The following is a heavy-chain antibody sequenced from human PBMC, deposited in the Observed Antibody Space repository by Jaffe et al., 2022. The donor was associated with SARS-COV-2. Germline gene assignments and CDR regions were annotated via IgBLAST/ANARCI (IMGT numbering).Heavy chain of an antibody. V-gene: IGHV6-1*01. D-gene: IGHD3-22*01. CDR1: GDSVSSNSAA. CDR3: ARQASDSETYGGIDY. Sequence: QVQLQQSGPGLVKPSQTLSLTCAISGDSVSSNSAAWNWIRQSPSRGLEWLGRTYHRSQWYDDYASSVKGRITVSPDTSQNQVSLQLKSVTPEDTAVYYCARQASDSETYGGIDYWGQGTLVTVSS. J-gene: IGHJ4*02. CDR2: TYHRSQWYD.